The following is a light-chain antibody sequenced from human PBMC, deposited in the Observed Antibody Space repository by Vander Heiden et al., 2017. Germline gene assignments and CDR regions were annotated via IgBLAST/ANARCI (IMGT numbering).Light chain of an antibody. V-gene: IGKV1-5*03. CDR1: QGISKW. J-gene: IGKJ1*01. Sequence: DIQMTQSPATLPASVGDRVTLTCRASQGISKWLAWYQQKPGKAPQLLVYQASRLENGVPSRFSGGGSGTEFTLTISSLQPDDFATYFCQKYNGFPWTFGQGTKVEIK. CDR3: QKYNGFPWT. CDR2: QAS.